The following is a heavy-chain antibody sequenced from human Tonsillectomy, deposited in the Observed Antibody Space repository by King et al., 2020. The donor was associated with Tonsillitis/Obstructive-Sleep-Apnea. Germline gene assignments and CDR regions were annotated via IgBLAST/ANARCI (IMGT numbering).Heavy chain of an antibody. Sequence: QLVQSGAEVKKPGESLRISCQGSGYSFTSYWINWVRQMPGKGLEWMGRIDPSDSYTNYSPSFQGHATISADKSISTAYLQWSSLKASDTAMYYCASPNNYDIYGMDVWGQGTTVTVSS. CDR3: ASPNNYDIYGMDV. D-gene: IGHD3-9*01. J-gene: IGHJ6*02. CDR2: IDPSDSYT. V-gene: IGHV5-10-1*03. CDR1: GYSFTSYW.